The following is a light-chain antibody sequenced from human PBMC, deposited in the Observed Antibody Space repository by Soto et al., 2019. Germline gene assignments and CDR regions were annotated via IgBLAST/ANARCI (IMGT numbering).Light chain of an antibody. CDR1: QSISSW. CDR2: DAS. Sequence: DIQITHSPSTLSASVVERVTITCRASQSISSWLAWYQQKPGKAPKLLIYDASSLETGVPSRFSGSGSGREFTLTISSLQPDDFATYYCKHYNSYGKFGQGTKVDIK. CDR3: KHYNSYGK. V-gene: IGKV1-5*01. J-gene: IGKJ1*01.